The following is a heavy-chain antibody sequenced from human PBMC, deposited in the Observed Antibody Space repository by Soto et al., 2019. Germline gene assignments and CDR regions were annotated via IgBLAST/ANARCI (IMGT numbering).Heavy chain of an antibody. CDR2: IDTSGTKI. CDR3: ASHYDMWSGYLSPVDY. CDR1: GYTFSDYY. Sequence: QVQLVESGGDLVKPGGSLRLSCAASGYTFSDYYMSWIRQAPGKGLEWISYIDTSGTKIYYEYSVKGRFTITRDNAKNSLYLEMNSLRDEDTAVYYCASHYDMWSGYLSPVDYWGQGTLVTVSS. D-gene: IGHD3-3*01. V-gene: IGHV3-11*01. J-gene: IGHJ4*02.